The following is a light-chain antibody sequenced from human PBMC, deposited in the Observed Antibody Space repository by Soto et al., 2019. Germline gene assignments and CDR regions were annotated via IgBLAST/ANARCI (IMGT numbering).Light chain of an antibody. J-gene: IGKJ1*01. Sequence: DIQVTQSPSSLSASVGDSVTITCRASQTISSWLAWYQQKPGKAPKLLIYKASSLESGVPSRFSGSGSGTEFTLTISSLQPDDFATYYCQQYNSYSRTFGQGTKVDIK. CDR3: QQYNSYSRT. CDR1: QTISSW. CDR2: KAS. V-gene: IGKV1-5*03.